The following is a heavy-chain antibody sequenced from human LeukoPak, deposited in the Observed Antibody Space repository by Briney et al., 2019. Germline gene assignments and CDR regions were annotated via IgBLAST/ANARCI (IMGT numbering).Heavy chain of an antibody. V-gene: IGHV3-7*04. CDR1: GFAFSSYW. Sequence: GGSLRLSCAASGFAFSSYWMSWIRQAPGKGLEWVANIKQDGSEKYYVDPVKGRFTISIDNAKNSLYLQMNSLRAEDTAVFYCARGMSTGEYWGQGTLVTVSS. J-gene: IGHJ4*02. CDR2: IKQDGSEK. D-gene: IGHD3-16*01. CDR3: ARGMSTGEY.